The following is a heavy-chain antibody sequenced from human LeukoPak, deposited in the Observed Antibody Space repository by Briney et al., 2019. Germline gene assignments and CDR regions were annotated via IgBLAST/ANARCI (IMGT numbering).Heavy chain of an antibody. CDR3: ARSKEAYGYFDS. CDR1: GFTVTSNY. J-gene: IGHJ4*02. V-gene: IGHV3-53*01. Sequence: GGSLRLSCAASGFTVTSNYMAWVRQAPGMGLEWVSVTYTGGDTYYADSVKGRFSVSRDKSKNTLYLQMNSLRAEDTAVYYCARSKEAYGYFDSWGQGTLLTVSS. D-gene: IGHD4-17*01. CDR2: TYTGGDT.